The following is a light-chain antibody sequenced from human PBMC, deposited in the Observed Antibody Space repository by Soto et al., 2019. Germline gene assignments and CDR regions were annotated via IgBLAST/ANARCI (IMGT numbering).Light chain of an antibody. Sequence: SLPTQPASLSGSPGQSISISCTGTSSAIGAYDYVSWFQQHPGKAHKLLISEVNNRSSGVSNRFSGSKSGNTAYLTISWLQVEQEAEYFCFSLTSTSTHDFGTGTKFTV. CDR2: EVN. J-gene: IGLJ1*01. CDR3: FSLTSTSTHD. V-gene: IGLV2-14*01. CDR1: SSAIGAYDY.